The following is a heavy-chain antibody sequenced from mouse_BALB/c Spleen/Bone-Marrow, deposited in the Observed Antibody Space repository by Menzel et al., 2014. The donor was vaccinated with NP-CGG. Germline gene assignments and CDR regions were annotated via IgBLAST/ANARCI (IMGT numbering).Heavy chain of an antibody. Sequence: QVQLQQSGAELAKPGASVKMSCKASGYTFTSYWMHWVKQRPGQGLEWIGYINPSTGYTEYNQKFKDKATLTADKSSSTAYMQLSSLTSEDPAVYYCARSAPWDGFAYWGQGTLVTVSA. CDR3: ARSAPWDGFAY. CDR2: INPSTGYT. D-gene: IGHD4-1*01. CDR1: GYTFTSYW. V-gene: IGHV1-7*01. J-gene: IGHJ3*01.